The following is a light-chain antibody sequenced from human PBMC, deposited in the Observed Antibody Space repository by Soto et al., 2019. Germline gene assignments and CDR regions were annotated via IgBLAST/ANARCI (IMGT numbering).Light chain of an antibody. CDR3: QHRSEWPLT. J-gene: IGKJ4*01. CDR2: DAS. V-gene: IGKV3-11*01. CDR1: QSVSSY. Sequence: EIVLTQSPATLSLSPGERATLSCRASQSVSSYLGWYQQKPGQAPRLLIYDASNRATGIPPRFSGSGFGTDFTLTISSPEPEDFAVYYCQHRSEWPLTFGGGTKV.